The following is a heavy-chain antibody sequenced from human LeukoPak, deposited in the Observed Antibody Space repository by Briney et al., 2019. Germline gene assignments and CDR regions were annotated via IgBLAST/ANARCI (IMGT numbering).Heavy chain of an antibody. CDR2: IYHSGST. V-gene: IGHV4-30-2*01. CDR3: ARDIMARDWFDP. Sequence: SQTLSLTCTVSGGSISSGDYSWSWIRQPPGKGLEWIGYIYHSGSTYYNPSLKGRVTISVDRSKNQFSLKLSSVTAADTAVYYCARDIMARDWFDPWGQGTLVTVSS. CDR1: GGSISSGDYS. J-gene: IGHJ5*02. D-gene: IGHD2-8*01.